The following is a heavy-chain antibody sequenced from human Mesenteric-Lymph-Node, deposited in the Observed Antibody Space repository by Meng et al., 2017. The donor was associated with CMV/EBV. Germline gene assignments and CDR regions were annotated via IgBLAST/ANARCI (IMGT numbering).Heavy chain of an antibody. Sequence: SVTVSCKASGYTFTGYYMYWVRQAPGQRLEWMGWINPNSGGTNYAQKFQGRVTMTRDTSISTAYMELSRLRSDDTAVYYCARDGIRFLEWLPRGGMDVWGQGTTVTVSS. CDR2: INPNSGGT. J-gene: IGHJ6*02. V-gene: IGHV1-2*02. CDR3: ARDGIRFLEWLPRGGMDV. D-gene: IGHD3-3*01. CDR1: GYTFTGYY.